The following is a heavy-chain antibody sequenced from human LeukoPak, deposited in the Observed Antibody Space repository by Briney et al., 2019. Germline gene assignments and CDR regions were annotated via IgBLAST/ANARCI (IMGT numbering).Heavy chain of an antibody. J-gene: IGHJ4*02. CDR3: AKEIAAIGIPVVDY. CDR2: ISSGGEA. V-gene: IGHV3-23*01. CDR1: GFTFSNYA. D-gene: IGHD6-13*01. Sequence: GGSLRLSCEASGFTFSNYAMSWVRQAPGTGLEWVSGISSGGEAFYPDSVKGRFTISRDNSKNTVYLQMHSLRAADTAIYYCAKEIAAIGIPVVDYWGQGTLVTVSS.